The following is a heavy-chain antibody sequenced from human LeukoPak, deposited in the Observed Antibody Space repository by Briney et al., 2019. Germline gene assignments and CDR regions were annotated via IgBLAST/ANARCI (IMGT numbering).Heavy chain of an antibody. V-gene: IGHV3-21*01. CDR2: ISRSIRHL. J-gene: IGHJ1*01. CDR3: VRDFDTVTTAYLQL. D-gene: IGHD4-17*01. Sequence: GGSLRLSCAASGFTFSSYSMNWVRQAPGKGLEWVSSISRSIRHLYYADSVKGRFTISRDDAKNSVYLQMNSLRADETAVYYCVRDFDTVTTAYLQLWGQGTLVTVSS. CDR1: GFTFSSYS.